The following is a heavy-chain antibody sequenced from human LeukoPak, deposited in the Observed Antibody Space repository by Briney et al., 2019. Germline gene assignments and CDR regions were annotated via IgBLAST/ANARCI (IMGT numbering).Heavy chain of an antibody. CDR2: ITPDGTAT. CDR3: VTLTSVVSEHAFDM. D-gene: IGHD4-23*01. Sequence: GGSLRLSCAASGFTFTTYWVHWFRQAPGKGLMWVSRITPDGTATNHADSVKGRFTISRDNAKNTVSLQMNSLSAEDTAVYYCVTLTSVVSEHAFDMWGQGTMVAVSP. CDR1: GFTFTTYW. J-gene: IGHJ3*02. V-gene: IGHV3-74*01.